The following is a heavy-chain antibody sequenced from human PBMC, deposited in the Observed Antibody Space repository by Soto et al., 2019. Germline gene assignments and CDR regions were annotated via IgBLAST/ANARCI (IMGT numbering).Heavy chain of an antibody. CDR3: ARGYSSSSVWFDP. V-gene: IGHV1-3*01. Sequence: ASVKVSCKASGYTFTSYAMHWVRQAPGQRLEWMGWINAGNGNTKYSQQFQGRVTITRDTSASTAYMELSSLRSEDTAVYYCARGYSSSSVWFDPWGQGTLVTVSS. CDR2: INAGNGNT. CDR1: GYTFTSYA. J-gene: IGHJ5*02. D-gene: IGHD6-6*01.